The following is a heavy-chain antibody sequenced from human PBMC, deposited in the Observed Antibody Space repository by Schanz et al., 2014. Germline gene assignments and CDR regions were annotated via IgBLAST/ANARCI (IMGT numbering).Heavy chain of an antibody. J-gene: IGHJ6*02. CDR2: IYYNGTNK. D-gene: IGHD5-12*01. CDR3: AKELNRRGGQTNFYYYYGMDV. CDR1: GFNFSNYD. V-gene: IGHV3-30*18. Sequence: QVQLVESGGGVVQPGRSLRLSCAASGFNFSNYDIHWVRQAPGKGLEWVALIYYNGTNKYYADSEKGRFTISRDNSQNTRYLQMNTLRTEDTAVYYWAKELNRRGGQTNFYYYYGMDVWGQGTTVTVSS.